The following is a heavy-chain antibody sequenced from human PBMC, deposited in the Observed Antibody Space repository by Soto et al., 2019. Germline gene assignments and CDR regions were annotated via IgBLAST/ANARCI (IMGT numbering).Heavy chain of an antibody. V-gene: IGHV1-2*04. CDR3: ARSIAARPNWFYP. CDR1: GYTFTGYY. D-gene: IGHD6-6*01. J-gene: IGHJ5*02. CDR2: INPNSGGT. Sequence: ASVKVSCKASGYTFTGYYMHWVRQAPGQGLEWMGWINPNSGGTNYAQKFQGWVTMTRDTSISTAYMELSRLRSDDTAVYYCARSIAARPNWFYPWGKGTLVTVSS.